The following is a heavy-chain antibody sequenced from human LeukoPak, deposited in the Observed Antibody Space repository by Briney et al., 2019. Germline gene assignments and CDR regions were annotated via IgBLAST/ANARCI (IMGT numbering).Heavy chain of an antibody. CDR2: IYYSGST. J-gene: IGHJ3*02. CDR3: ARELYYYDSSGYGARRGPDAFDI. CDR1: GGSISSYY. Sequence: PSETLSLTCTVSGGSISSYYWSWIRQPPGKGLEWIGYIYYSGSTNYNPSLKSRVTILVDTSKNQFSLKLSSVTAADTAVYYCARELYYYDSSGYGARRGPDAFDIWGQGTMVTVSS. V-gene: IGHV4-59*01. D-gene: IGHD3-22*01.